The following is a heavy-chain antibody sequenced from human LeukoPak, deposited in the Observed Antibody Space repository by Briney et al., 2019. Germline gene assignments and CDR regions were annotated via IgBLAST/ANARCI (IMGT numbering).Heavy chain of an antibody. CDR3: ARGWGYSYPMDV. CDR2: IIPIFGTA. CDR1: GGTFSSYA. Sequence: GASVTVSCKASGGTFSSYAISWVRQAPGQGLEWMGGIIPIFGTANYAQKFQGRVTITTDESTSTAYMELSSLRSEDTAVYYCARGWGYSYPMDVWGKGTTVTVSS. D-gene: IGHD5-18*01. J-gene: IGHJ6*03. V-gene: IGHV1-69*05.